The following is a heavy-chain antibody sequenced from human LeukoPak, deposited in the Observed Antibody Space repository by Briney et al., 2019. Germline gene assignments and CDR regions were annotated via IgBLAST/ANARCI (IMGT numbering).Heavy chain of an antibody. V-gene: IGHV3-30-3*01. CDR2: ISYDGSNK. CDR3: ARAEYQLLYHQDY. D-gene: IGHD2-2*02. J-gene: IGHJ4*02. CDR1: GFTFSSYA. Sequence: GGSLRLSCAASGFTFSSYAMHWVRQAPGKGLEWVAVISYDGSNKYYADSVKGRFTISRDNSKNTLYLQMNSLRAEDTAVYYCARAEYQLLYHQDYWGQGTLVTVSS.